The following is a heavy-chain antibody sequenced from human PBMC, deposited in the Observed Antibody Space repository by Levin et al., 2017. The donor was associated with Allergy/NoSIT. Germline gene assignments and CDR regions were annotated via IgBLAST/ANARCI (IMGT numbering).Heavy chain of an antibody. J-gene: IGHJ3*02. CDR2: IYHSGST. CDR1: GGSISSSNW. V-gene: IGHV4-4*02. CDR3: ARDLNSSSWYDAFDI. D-gene: IGHD6-13*01. Sequence: GSLRLSCAVSGGSISSSNWWSWVRQPPGKGLEWIGEIYHSGSTNYNPSLKSRVTISVDKSKNQFSLKLSSVTAADTAVYYCARDLNSSSWYDAFDIWGQGTMVTVSS.